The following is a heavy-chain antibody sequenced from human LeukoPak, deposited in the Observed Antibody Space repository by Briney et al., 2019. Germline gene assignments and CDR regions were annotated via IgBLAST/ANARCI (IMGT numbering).Heavy chain of an antibody. CDR1: GYSFTSYW. CDR3: ARLPYYDILSGYSPRWFDS. Sequence: GESLKISCKCSGYSFTSYWIGWVRQMPGKGLEWMGIIYHGDSDTSYSPSFQGQVTISVDKSISTAYLQWSSLKASDTAMYYCARLPYYDILSGYSPRWFDSWGQGTLVTVSS. J-gene: IGHJ5*01. CDR2: IYHGDSDT. V-gene: IGHV5-51*01. D-gene: IGHD3-9*01.